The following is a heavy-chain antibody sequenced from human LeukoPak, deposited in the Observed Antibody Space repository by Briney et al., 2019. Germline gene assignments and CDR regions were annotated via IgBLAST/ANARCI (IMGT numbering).Heavy chain of an antibody. CDR3: ARAYKLGVTAHYYMDV. CDR2: IYYSGST. Sequence: SETLSLTCTVSGGSISSHYWSWIRQPPGKGLEWIGYIYYSGSTNYNPSLKSRVTISVDTSKNQFSLKLSSVTAADTAVYYCARAYKLGVTAHYYMDVWGKGITVTVSS. CDR1: GGSISSHY. J-gene: IGHJ6*03. V-gene: IGHV4-59*11. D-gene: IGHD2-21*02.